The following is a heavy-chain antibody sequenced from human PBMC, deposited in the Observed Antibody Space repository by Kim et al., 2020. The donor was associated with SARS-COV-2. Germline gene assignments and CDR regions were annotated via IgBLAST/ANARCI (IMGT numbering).Heavy chain of an antibody. J-gene: IGHJ4*01. D-gene: IGHD6-13*01. CDR3: AKEGQQLYYLDY. Sequence: YYADSVKGRFTISRDISKNTLYLQMNSLRAEDTALYYCAKEGQQLYYLDYWGHGTLVTVSS. V-gene: IGHV3-23*01.